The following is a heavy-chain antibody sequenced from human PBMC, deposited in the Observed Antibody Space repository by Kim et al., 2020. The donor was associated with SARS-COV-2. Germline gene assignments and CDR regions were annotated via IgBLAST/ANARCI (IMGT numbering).Heavy chain of an antibody. CDR1: GDSFNSSP. D-gene: IGHD3-10*01. V-gene: IGHV1-69*02. CDR2: IIPIIGVA. CDR3: AGPGSYLDS. Sequence: ASVRVSCKASGDSFNSSPISWVRQAPGQGLEWMGRIIPIIGVAKYVQKFQGRITITADKSTNTAYMELTSLRSEDTAVYFCAGPGSYLDSWGQGTLVTVSS. J-gene: IGHJ5*01.